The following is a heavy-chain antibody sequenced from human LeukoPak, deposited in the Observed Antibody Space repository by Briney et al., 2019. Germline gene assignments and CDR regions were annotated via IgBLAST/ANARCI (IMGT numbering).Heavy chain of an antibody. CDR3: ARALAYCGGDCYNAFDI. V-gene: IGHV4-59*01. J-gene: IGHJ3*02. D-gene: IGHD2-21*02. CDR1: GGSISSYY. CDR2: IYYSGST. Sequence: SETLSLTCTVSGGSISSYYWSWIRQPPGKGLEWIGYIYYSGSTNYNPSLKSRVTISVDTSKNQFSLKLSSVTAADTAVYYCARALAYCGGDCYNAFDIWGQGTMVTVSS.